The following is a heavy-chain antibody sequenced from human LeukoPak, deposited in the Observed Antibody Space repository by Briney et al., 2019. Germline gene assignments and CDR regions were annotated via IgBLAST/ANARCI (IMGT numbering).Heavy chain of an antibody. CDR2: IYYTGGT. V-gene: IGHV4-59*01. J-gene: IGHJ4*02. D-gene: IGHD5-24*01. Sequence: SETLSLTCTVSGGSISSYYWSWIRQPPGKGLEWIGYIYYTGGTNYNPSLKSRVTISVDTSKNQFSLNLGSVTAADTAVYYCARVDDYNALDFWGQGILVTVSS. CDR3: ARVDDYNALDF. CDR1: GGSISSYY.